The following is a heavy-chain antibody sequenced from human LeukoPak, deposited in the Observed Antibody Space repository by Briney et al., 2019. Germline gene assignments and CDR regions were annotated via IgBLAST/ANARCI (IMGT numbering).Heavy chain of an antibody. J-gene: IGHJ3*02. CDR1: GFTFSSYA. D-gene: IGHD6-6*01. V-gene: IGHV3-23*01. CDR3: ARVSSSSGDAFDI. CDR2: ISGSGGGT. Sequence: PGGSLRLSCAASGFTFSSYAMTWVRQAPGKGLEWVSGISGSGGGTNYADSVKGRFTISRDNAKNSLYLQMNSLRAEDTAVYYCARVSSSSGDAFDIWGQGTMVTVSS.